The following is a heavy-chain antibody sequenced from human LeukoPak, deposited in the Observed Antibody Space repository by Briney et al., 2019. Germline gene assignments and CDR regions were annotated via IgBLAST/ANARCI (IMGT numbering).Heavy chain of an antibody. J-gene: IGHJ4*02. CDR2: INPNSGGT. V-gene: IGHV1-2*02. CDR1: GYTFTGYY. CDR3: ARHPYSGSYHFDY. D-gene: IGHD1-26*01. Sequence: ASVKVSCKASGYTFTGYYMHWVRQAPGQGLEWMGWINPNSGGTNSAQKFQGRVTMTRDTSISAAYMELSRLTSDDTAVYYCARHPYSGSYHFDYWGQGTLVTVSS.